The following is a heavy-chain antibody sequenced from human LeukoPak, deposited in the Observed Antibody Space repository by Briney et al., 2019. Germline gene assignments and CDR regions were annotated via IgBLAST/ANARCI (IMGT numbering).Heavy chain of an antibody. Sequence: SETLSLTCTVSGAYIYNFYWSWIRQPAGKGPEWIGHIYTDGTTKYNPSLRSRVTMSADASKDQFSLKLTSVTGREAAVLCWESAGGGTFHPWGPETRVIVSS. V-gene: IGHV4-4*07. CDR3: ESAGGGTFHP. CDR2: IYTDGTT. CDR1: GAYIYNFY. J-gene: IGHJ5*02. D-gene: IGHD3-16*01.